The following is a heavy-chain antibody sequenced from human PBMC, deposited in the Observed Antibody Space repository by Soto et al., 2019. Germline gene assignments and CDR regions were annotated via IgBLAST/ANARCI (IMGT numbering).Heavy chain of an antibody. V-gene: IGHV4-30-2*01. Sequence: PSETLSLTCAVSVGSISSCGYSWSWIRQPPGKGLEWIGYIYHSGSTYYNPSLKSRVTISVDRSKNQFSLKLSSVTAADTAVYYCARAYHRGFLEWLFPSWFDPWGQGTLVTVSS. D-gene: IGHD3-3*01. CDR3: ARAYHRGFLEWLFPSWFDP. CDR2: IYHSGST. CDR1: VGSISSCGYS. J-gene: IGHJ5*02.